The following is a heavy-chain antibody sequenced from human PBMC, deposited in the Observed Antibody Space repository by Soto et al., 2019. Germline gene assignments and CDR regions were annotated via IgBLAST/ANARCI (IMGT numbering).Heavy chain of an antibody. Sequence: SDTLSLTCTVSGDSISSVDYYLSWIRHHPGKGLEWIGGIYYSGVSYYNPSLKSRVNISVDTSKNQFSLKLSSVTAADTAVYYCARDRRQHLERGAFAIWGQGKMVTVSS. J-gene: IGHJ3*02. CDR3: ARDRRQHLERGAFAI. V-gene: IGHV4-31*03. D-gene: IGHD6-13*01. CDR1: GDSISSVDYY. CDR2: IYYSGVS.